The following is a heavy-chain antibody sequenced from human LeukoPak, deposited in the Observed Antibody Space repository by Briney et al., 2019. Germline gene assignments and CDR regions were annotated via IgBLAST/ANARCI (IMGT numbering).Heavy chain of an antibody. CDR2: ISGGGVAI. D-gene: IGHD5-12*01. Sequence: PGGSLRLSCAASGFTFSNHAMSWVRQAPGKGLQWASAISGGGVAIYYADSVKGRFTISRDNSKNTLYLQMNSLTAEDTAVYYCAKGPGAYSGYEDFWGQGTLVTVSS. V-gene: IGHV3-23*01. J-gene: IGHJ4*02. CDR1: GFTFSNHA. CDR3: AKGPGAYSGYEDF.